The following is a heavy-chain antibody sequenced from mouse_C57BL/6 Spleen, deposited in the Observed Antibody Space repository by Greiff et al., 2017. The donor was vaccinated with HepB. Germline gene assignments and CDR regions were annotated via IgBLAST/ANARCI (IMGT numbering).Heavy chain of an antibody. J-gene: IGHJ4*01. D-gene: IGHD2-3*01. Sequence: QVQLKQPGAELVRPGSSVKLSCKASGSTFTSYWMDWVKQRPGQGLEWIGNIYPSDSETHYNQKFKDKATLTVDKSSSTAYMQLSSLTSEDSAVYYCARKRVDGYYGAMDYWGQGTSVTVSS. CDR3: ARKRVDGYYGAMDY. CDR2: IYPSDSET. CDR1: GSTFTSYW. V-gene: IGHV1-61*01.